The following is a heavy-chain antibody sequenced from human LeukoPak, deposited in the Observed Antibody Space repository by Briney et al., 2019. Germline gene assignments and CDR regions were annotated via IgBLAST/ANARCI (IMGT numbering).Heavy chain of an antibody. Sequence: VASVKVSCKASGGTFSSYAISWVRQAPGQGLEWMGGIIPIFGTANYAQKFQGRVTITADESTSTAYMELSSLRSEDTAVYYCAREWGYYDSSGYRNDAFDIWGQGTMVTVSS. V-gene: IGHV1-69*13. CDR3: AREWGYYDSSGYRNDAFDI. CDR1: GGTFSSYA. CDR2: IIPIFGTA. J-gene: IGHJ3*02. D-gene: IGHD3-22*01.